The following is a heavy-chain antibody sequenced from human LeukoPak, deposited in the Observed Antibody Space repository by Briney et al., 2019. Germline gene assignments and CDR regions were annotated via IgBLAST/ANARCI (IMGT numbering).Heavy chain of an antibody. CDR2: ISNSGSTI. CDR1: GFTFSDYY. V-gene: IGHV3-11*01. D-gene: IGHD2-2*01. CDR3: AKGLPATLLDY. J-gene: IGHJ4*02. Sequence: GGSLRLSCAASGFTFSDYYMSWIRQAPGKGLEWVSYISNSGSTIYYADSMKGRFTISRDNAKNSLYLQMNSLRAEDTAVYYCAKGLPATLLDYWGQGTLVTVSS.